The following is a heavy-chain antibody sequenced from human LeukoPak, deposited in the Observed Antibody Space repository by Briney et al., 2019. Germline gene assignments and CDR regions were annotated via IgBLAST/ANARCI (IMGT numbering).Heavy chain of an antibody. CDR3: ARKVASGDYYFDY. Sequence: PGGSLRLSCAASGFTFSSNALSWVRQAPGKGLEGVSTISGSGGNTYYADSVKGRFTISRDNPAKTLYLQMNSLRAEDTAEYYCARKVASGDYYFDYWGQGTLVTVSS. CDR1: GFTFSSNA. CDR2: ISGSGGNT. J-gene: IGHJ4*02. V-gene: IGHV3-23*01. D-gene: IGHD1-26*01.